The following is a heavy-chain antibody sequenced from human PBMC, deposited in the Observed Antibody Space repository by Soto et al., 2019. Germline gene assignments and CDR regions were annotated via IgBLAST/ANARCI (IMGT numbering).Heavy chain of an antibody. D-gene: IGHD6-19*01. CDR2: INSDGSST. CDR1: GFTFSSYW. CDR3: ARGEERYSSGRTSRISYYYYYYGMDV. Sequence: EVQLVESGGGLVQPGGSLRLSCAASGFTFSSYWMHWVRQAPGKGLVWVSRINSDGSSTSYADSVKGRFTISRDNAKNTLYLQMNSLRAEDTAVYYCARGEERYSSGRTSRISYYYYYYGMDVWGQGTTVTVSS. V-gene: IGHV3-74*01. J-gene: IGHJ6*02.